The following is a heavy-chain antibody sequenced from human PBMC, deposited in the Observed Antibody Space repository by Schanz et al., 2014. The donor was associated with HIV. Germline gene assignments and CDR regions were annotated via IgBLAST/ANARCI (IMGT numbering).Heavy chain of an antibody. CDR3: ARGRYSGSYYNY. CDR2: IIPIFGTS. D-gene: IGHD1-26*01. Sequence: QVQLVQSGAAVKKPGSSVKVSCKASGGTFSNYAINWVRQAPGQGLEWMGGIIPIFGTSNYAQKFQGRVTITADESTSPAYMELSSLRSEDTAVYYCARGRYSGSYYNYWGQGTLVTVSS. V-gene: IGHV1-69*01. CDR1: GGTFSNYA. J-gene: IGHJ4*02.